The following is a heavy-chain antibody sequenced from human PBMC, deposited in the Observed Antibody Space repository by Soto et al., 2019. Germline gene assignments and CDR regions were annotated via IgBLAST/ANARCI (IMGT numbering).Heavy chain of an antibody. CDR1: GFTVSSNY. J-gene: IGHJ3*02. Sequence: GGSLRLSCAASGFTVSSNYMSWVRQAPGKGLEWVSVIYSGGSTYYADSVKGRFTISRDNSKNTLYLQMNSLRAEDTAVYYCARGNDFWSASYFWSAFDIWGQGTMVTVSS. V-gene: IGHV3-66*01. CDR3: ARGNDFWSASYFWSAFDI. D-gene: IGHD3-3*01. CDR2: IYSGGST.